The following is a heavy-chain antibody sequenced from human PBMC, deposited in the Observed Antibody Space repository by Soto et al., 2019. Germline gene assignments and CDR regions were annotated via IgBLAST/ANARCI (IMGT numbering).Heavy chain of an antibody. CDR1: GYTFTSYY. CDR3: ARGQLSAVVVIPFDY. V-gene: IGHV1-46*01. Sequence: QVQLVQSGAEVKKPGASVKVSCKASGYTFTSYYMHWVRQAPGQGLEWMGIINPSGGSTSYAQKFQGRVTMTSDTSTSTVYMELSSLGSEDTAVYYCARGQLSAVVVIPFDYWGQGTLVTVSS. J-gene: IGHJ4*02. CDR2: INPSGGST. D-gene: IGHD3-22*01.